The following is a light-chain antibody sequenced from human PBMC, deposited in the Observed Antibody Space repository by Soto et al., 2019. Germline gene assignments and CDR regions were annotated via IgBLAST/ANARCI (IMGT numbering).Light chain of an antibody. Sequence: QSALTQPRSVSGSPGQLVTISCTGTSSDVGYYNYVSWYQQHPGTAPKLMIYDVSMRPSGVPDRFSGSKSGNTASLTISGLQAEDEADYYCCSYAGSYTFYVFGTGTKLTVL. CDR3: CSYAGSYTFYV. CDR2: DVS. V-gene: IGLV2-11*01. J-gene: IGLJ1*01. CDR1: SSDVGYYNY.